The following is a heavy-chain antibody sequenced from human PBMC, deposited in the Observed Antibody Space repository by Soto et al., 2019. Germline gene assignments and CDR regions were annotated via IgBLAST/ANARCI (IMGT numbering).Heavy chain of an antibody. J-gene: IGHJ3*02. Sequence: GGSLRHSSAASGFTFSSYAMSWVGQAPGKGLEWVSAISGSGGSTYYADSVKGRFTISGDNSKNTLYLQMNSLRAEDTAVYYCAKDRRLHRIDAFDIWGQGTMVTVSS. CDR2: ISGSGGST. CDR1: GFTFSSYA. D-gene: IGHD5-12*01. V-gene: IGHV3-23*01. CDR3: AKDRRLHRIDAFDI.